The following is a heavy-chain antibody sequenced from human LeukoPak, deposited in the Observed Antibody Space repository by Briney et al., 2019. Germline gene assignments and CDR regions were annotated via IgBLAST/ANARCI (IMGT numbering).Heavy chain of an antibody. D-gene: IGHD6-13*01. Sequence: ASVKVSCKASGYTFTSYAMHWVRQAPGQRLEWMGWINAGNGNTKYSQKFQGRVTITRDTSASTAYMELSSLRSEDTAVYYCARARYSSSWYGLKDYWGQGTLVTVSS. J-gene: IGHJ4*02. CDR1: GYTFTSYA. CDR2: INAGNGNT. V-gene: IGHV1-3*01. CDR3: ARARYSSSWYGLKDY.